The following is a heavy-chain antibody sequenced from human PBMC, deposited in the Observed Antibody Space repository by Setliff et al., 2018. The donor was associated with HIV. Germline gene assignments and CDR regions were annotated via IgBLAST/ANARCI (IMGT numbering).Heavy chain of an antibody. Sequence: SETLSLTCAVYGGSFSGYYWSWIRQHPGKGLEWIGEINDSGSTNYNPSLKSRVTMSVDTSKNQFSLKLNSVTAADTAVYYCGRGSRITNFGVVKGTNWFDPWGQGTLVTVSS. CDR2: INDSGST. CDR3: GRGSRITNFGVVKGTNWFDP. D-gene: IGHD3-3*01. CDR1: GGSFSGYY. J-gene: IGHJ5*02. V-gene: IGHV4-34*01.